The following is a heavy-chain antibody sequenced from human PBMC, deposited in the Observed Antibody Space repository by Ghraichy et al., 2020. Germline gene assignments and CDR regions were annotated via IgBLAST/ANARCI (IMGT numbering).Heavy chain of an antibody. CDR3: AKDQITMIVVALYY. Sequence: GESLNISCAASGFTFSSYAMSWSRQAQGKGLEWVSAISGGGGTTYYADSGKGRFTISRENSKNTLYLQMNSLGAEETAVYYCAKDQITMIVVALYYWGQGTPVTVSS. J-gene: IGHJ4*02. D-gene: IGHD3-22*01. V-gene: IGHV3-23*01. CDR1: GFTFSSYA. CDR2: ISGGGGTT.